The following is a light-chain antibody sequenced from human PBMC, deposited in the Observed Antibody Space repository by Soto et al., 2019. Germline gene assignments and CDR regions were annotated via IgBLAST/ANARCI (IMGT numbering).Light chain of an antibody. CDR2: EVS. CDR1: SSDVGGYNY. V-gene: IGLV2-8*01. Sequence: QSALTQPPSASGSPGQSVTISCTGTSSDVGGYNYVSWYQQHPGKAPKLMIYEVSKRPSGVPERCTGSKSGNTASLTVSGLQAEDEADYYCSSYAGSLYVFGTGTKVTV. CDR3: SSYAGSLYV. J-gene: IGLJ1*01.